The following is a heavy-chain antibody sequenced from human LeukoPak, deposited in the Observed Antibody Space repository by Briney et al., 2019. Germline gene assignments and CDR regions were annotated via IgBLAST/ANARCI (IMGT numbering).Heavy chain of an antibody. D-gene: IGHD2-2*01. CDR2: ISSSSTTI. J-gene: IGHJ4*02. V-gene: IGHV3-48*01. CDR3: ARALGYCSSTICYRFDY. CDR1: GFTLSSYS. Sequence: PGGSLRLSCAASGFTLSSYSMIWVRQAPGKGLEWVSYISSSSTTIYYADSVKGRFTISRDNAKNSLYLQMNSQRAEDTAVYYCARALGYCSSTICYRFDYWGQGTLVTVSS.